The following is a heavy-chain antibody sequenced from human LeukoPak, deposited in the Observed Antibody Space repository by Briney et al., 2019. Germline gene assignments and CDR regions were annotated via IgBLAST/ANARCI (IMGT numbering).Heavy chain of an antibody. CDR1: GGSLSSGDYY. J-gene: IGHJ6*02. D-gene: IGHD1-14*01. V-gene: IGHV4-30-4*01. Sequence: SQTLSLTCTVSGGSLSSGDYYWSWLRQPPGTGLEWIGYIYYSGSTYYNPSLKSRVTISVDTSKNQFSLKLNSVTAADTAVYYCARVNRYYYYYGMDVWGQGTTVTVSS. CDR3: ARVNRYYYYYGMDV. CDR2: IYYSGST.